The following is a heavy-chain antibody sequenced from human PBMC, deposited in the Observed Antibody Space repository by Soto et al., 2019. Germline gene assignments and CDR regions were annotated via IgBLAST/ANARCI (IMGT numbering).Heavy chain of an antibody. CDR2: ITGSGSST. V-gene: IGHV3-23*01. CDR1: GFTFSSYA. D-gene: IGHD2-2*01. Sequence: GGSLRLSCAASGFTFSSYAMNWVRQAPGKGLEWVSAITGSGSSTYYADSVTGRFTISRDNSKSTLYLQMNSLRAEDTAVYYCAKGYCSSTTCYSPFDYWGQGTLVTVSS. J-gene: IGHJ4*02. CDR3: AKGYCSSTTCYSPFDY.